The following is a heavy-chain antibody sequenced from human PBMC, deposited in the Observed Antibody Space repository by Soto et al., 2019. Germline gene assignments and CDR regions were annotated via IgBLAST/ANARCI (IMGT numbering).Heavy chain of an antibody. Sequence: ASVTVSCKASGYTFTDYWIHWGRQAPGQGLEWMGYINPNTGGTNYPQKFQGRVTMTRDTSITTAHMELSRLRSDDTAVYYCARTSTRGYSGYDLDYWGQGTLVTVSS. CDR3: ARTSTRGYSGYDLDY. J-gene: IGHJ4*02. CDR1: GYTFTDYW. D-gene: IGHD5-12*01. CDR2: INPNTGGT. V-gene: IGHV1-2*02.